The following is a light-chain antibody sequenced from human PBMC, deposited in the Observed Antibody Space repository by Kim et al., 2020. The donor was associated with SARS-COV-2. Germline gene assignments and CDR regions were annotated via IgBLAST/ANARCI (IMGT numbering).Light chain of an antibody. Sequence: SYELTQPPSVSVSPGQTASITCSGDKLGDKYACWYQQKPGQSPVLVIYQDSKRPSGIPARFSGSNSGNTATLTISGTQAMEEADYYCQAWDSTHVVFGGGTQLTVL. CDR3: QAWDSTHVV. CDR1: KLGDKY. V-gene: IGLV3-1*01. J-gene: IGLJ2*01. CDR2: QDS.